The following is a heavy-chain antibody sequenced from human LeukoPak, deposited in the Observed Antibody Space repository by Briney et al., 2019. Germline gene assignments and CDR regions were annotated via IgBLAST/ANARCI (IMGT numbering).Heavy chain of an antibody. CDR1: GGSISNYY. V-gene: IGHV4-34*01. J-gene: IGHJ6*03. D-gene: IGHD5-12*01. CDR3: ARRKRGYSGYDYYYYYYMDV. CDR2: INHSGST. Sequence: PSETLSLTCTVSGGSISNYYWSWIRQPPGKGLEWIGEINHSGSTNYNPSLKSRVTISVDTSKNQFSLKLSSVTAADTAVYYCARRKRGYSGYDYYYYYYMDVWGKGTTVTISS.